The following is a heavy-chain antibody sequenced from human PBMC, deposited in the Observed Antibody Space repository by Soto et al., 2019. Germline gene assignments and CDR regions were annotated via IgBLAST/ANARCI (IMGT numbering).Heavy chain of an antibody. CDR1: GFTFSSYA. J-gene: IGHJ6*02. V-gene: IGHV3-30-3*01. CDR3: ASEYYDILNGYYYYYGMDV. D-gene: IGHD3-9*01. CDR2: ISYDGSNK. Sequence: GGSLRLSCAASGFTFSSYAMHWVRQAPGKGLEWVAVISYDGSNKYYADSVKGRFTISRDNSKNTLYLQMNSLRAEDTAVYYCASEYYDILNGYYYYYGMDVWGQGTTVTVSS.